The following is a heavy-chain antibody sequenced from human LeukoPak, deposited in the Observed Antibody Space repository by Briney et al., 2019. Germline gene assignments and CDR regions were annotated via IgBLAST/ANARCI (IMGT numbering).Heavy chain of an antibody. CDR1: GFIFNNFA. CDR2: ISESGGDT. V-gene: IGHV3-23*01. CDR3: ARVIRYGSGNYYYFDY. J-gene: IGHJ4*02. Sequence: GGSLRLSCAASGFIFNNFALNWVRQAPGKGLEWVSDISESGGDTYYADSVRGRFTISRDNFKNTLYLQMNSLRADDTAIYYCARVIRYGSGNYYYFDYWGQGTLVTVSS. D-gene: IGHD3-10*01.